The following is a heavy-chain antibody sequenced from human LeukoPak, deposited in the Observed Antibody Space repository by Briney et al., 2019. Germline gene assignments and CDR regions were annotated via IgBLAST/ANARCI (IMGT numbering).Heavy chain of an antibody. D-gene: IGHD5-18*01. CDR3: ASKQRYSSQPYWYFDL. CDR1: GGSISSYY. CDR2: INYSGST. Sequence: SETLSLTCTVSGGSISSYYWSWIRQPPGKGLEWIGYINYSGSTNYNPSLKSRVTISVDTSKNQFSLKLSSVTAADTAVYYCASKQRYSSQPYWYFDLWGRGTLVTVSS. J-gene: IGHJ2*01. V-gene: IGHV4-59*12.